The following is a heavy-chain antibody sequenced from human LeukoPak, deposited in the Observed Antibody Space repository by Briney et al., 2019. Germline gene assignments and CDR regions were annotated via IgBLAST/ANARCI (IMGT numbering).Heavy chain of an antibody. CDR3: ARGPFYYFDS. J-gene: IGHJ4*02. V-gene: IGHV3-7*03. Sequence: GGSLRLSCAASGLTFNSFWMNWVRQAPGKRLEWVASIEQDGSEKYYVDFVKGRFTISRDNAKNSLYLQMNSLRAEDTAFYYCARGPFYYFDSWSQGTLVTVSS. CDR1: GLTFNSFW. CDR2: IEQDGSEK.